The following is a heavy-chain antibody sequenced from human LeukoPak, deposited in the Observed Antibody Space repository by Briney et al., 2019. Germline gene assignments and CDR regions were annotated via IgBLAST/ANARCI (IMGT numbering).Heavy chain of an antibody. D-gene: IGHD5-24*01. V-gene: IGHV4-61*08. CDR3: ARGIEMATIRGLGY. CDR1: GGSISSGGYY. Sequence: SETLSLTCTVSGGSISSGGYYWSWIRQPPGKGLEWIGYIYYSGSTNYNPSLKSRVTISVDTSKNQFSLKLSSVTAADTAVYYCARGIEMATIRGLGYWGQGTLVTVSS. CDR2: IYYSGST. J-gene: IGHJ4*02.